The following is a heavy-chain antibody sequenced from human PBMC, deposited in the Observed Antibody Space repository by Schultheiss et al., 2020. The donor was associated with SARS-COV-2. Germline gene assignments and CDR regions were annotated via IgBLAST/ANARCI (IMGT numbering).Heavy chain of an antibody. CDR1: GGSISSYY. V-gene: IGHV4-59*08. J-gene: IGHJ3*02. CDR3: ARQVVGATVGDAFDI. Sequence: SETLSLTCTVSGGSISSYYWSWIRQPAGKGLEWIGYIYYSGSTNYNPSLKSRVTISVDTSKNQFSLKLSSVTAADTAVYYCARQVVGATVGDAFDIWGQGTMVTVSS. D-gene: IGHD1-26*01. CDR2: IYYSGST.